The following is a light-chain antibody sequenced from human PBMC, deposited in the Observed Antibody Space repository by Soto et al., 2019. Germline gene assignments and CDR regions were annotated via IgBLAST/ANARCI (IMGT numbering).Light chain of an antibody. CDR3: QQYGNTPWT. CDR1: QSFNSIY. J-gene: IGKJ1*01. CDR2: GAS. Sequence: EIVLTQSPGTLSLSPGERATLSCRASQSFNSIYLAWYQQKPGQAPRLLIYGASSRATGIPDRFSGSGSGTDFTLTISRLEPEDFAVFYCQQYGNTPWTFGQGTKVDIK. V-gene: IGKV3-20*01.